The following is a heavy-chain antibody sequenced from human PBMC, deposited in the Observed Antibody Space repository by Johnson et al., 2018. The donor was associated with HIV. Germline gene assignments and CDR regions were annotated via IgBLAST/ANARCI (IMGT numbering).Heavy chain of an antibody. V-gene: IGHV3-33*01. CDR1: GFTFSSYG. CDR2: IWYDGSNK. J-gene: IGHJ3*02. D-gene: IGHD6-19*01. Sequence: QVQLVESGGGVVQPGRSLRLSCAASGFTFSSYGMHWVRQAPGKGLEWVAVIWYDGSNKYYADSVKGRFTISRDNSKNTLYLQMNSLRAEDTAVYYCARDLETSGWYQGTFDIWGQGTMVTVSS. CDR3: ARDLETSGWYQGTFDI.